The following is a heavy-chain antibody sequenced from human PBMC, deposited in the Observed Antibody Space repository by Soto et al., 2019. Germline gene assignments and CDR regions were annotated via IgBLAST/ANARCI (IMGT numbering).Heavy chain of an antibody. CDR3: ATSDPYCGGDCYPPYYFDY. J-gene: IGHJ4*02. CDR2: FDPEDGET. D-gene: IGHD2-21*02. CDR1: GYTLTELS. Sequence: ASVKVSCKVSGYTLTELSMHWVRQAPGKGLEWMGGFDPEDGETIYAQKFQGRVTMTEDTSTDTAYMELSSLRSEDTAVYYCATSDPYCGGDCYPPYYFDYWGQGTLVTVSS. V-gene: IGHV1-24*01.